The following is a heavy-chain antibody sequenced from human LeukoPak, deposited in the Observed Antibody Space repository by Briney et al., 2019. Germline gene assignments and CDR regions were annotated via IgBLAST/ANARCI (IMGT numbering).Heavy chain of an antibody. D-gene: IGHD1-26*01. V-gene: IGHV4-39*07. Sequence: PSETLSLTCTVSGGSISSSSYYWGWIRQPPGKGLEWIGSIYYSGSTYYNPSLKSRVTISVDTSKNQFSLKLSSVTAADTAVYYCASGGATDFDYWGQGTLVTVSS. J-gene: IGHJ4*02. CDR3: ASGGATDFDY. CDR1: GGSISSSSYY. CDR2: IYYSGST.